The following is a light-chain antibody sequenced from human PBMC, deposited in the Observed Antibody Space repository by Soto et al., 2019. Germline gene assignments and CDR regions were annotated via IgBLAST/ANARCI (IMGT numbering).Light chain of an antibody. CDR3: HQVYTYPRT. CDR2: GAS. J-gene: IGKJ1*01. V-gene: IGKV1-9*01. Sequence: IHLTQSPSSLSASVGDRVTITCRASQGVRSYLAWFQQRPGKAPKLLIFGASTLQNGVPARFSGGGFGTEFTLTITSRQPEDFATYYCHQVYTYPRTFGKGTKVEIK. CDR1: QGVRSY.